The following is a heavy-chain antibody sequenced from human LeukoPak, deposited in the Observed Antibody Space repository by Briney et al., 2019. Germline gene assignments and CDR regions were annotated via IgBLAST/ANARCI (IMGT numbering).Heavy chain of an antibody. CDR1: GGSFSGYY. D-gene: IGHD3-9*01. V-gene: IGHV4-34*01. CDR3: ARGSYDILTGYLGGLDY. J-gene: IGHJ4*02. Sequence: SVTLSLTCAVYGGSFSGYYWSWIRQSPGKGLEWIGEINHSGSTNYNPSLKSRVTISVDTSKNQFSLKLSSVTAADTAVYYCARGSYDILTGYLGGLDYWGQGTLVTVSS. CDR2: INHSGST.